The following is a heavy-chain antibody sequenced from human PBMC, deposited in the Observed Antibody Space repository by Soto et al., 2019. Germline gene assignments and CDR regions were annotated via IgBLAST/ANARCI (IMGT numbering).Heavy chain of an antibody. V-gene: IGHV3-23*01. CDR3: AGGTDDAFDI. CDR1: GFTFSSYA. J-gene: IGHJ3*02. CDR2: ISGSGGST. Sequence: GGSLRLSCAASGFTFSSYAMSWVRQAPGKGLEWVSAISGSGGSTYYADSVKGRFTISRDNSKNTLYLQMNGLRADDTAVYYCAGGTDDAFDIWGQGTMVTVSS. D-gene: IGHD3-16*01.